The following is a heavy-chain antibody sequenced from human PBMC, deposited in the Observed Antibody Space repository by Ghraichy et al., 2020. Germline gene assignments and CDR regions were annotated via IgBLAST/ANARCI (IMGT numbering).Heavy chain of an antibody. J-gene: IGHJ5*02. CDR2: ISSSVSTI. D-gene: IGHD3-3*01. CDR1: GFTFSDYY. V-gene: IGHV3-11*01. CDR3: ARSIEHYDFWSGFRFDP. Sequence: GGSLRLSCAASGFTFSDYYMSWIRQAPGKGLEWVSYISSSVSTIYYADSVKGRFTISRDNAKNSLYLQMNSLRAEDTAVYYCARSIEHYDFWSGFRFDPWGQGTLVTVSS.